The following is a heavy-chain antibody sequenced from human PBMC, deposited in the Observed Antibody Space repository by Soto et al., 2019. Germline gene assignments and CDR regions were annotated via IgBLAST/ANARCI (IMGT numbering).Heavy chain of an antibody. J-gene: IGHJ4*02. V-gene: IGHV4-4*02. CDR1: GGSISSSNW. D-gene: IGHD6-19*01. Sequence: PSETLSLTCAVSGGSISSSNWWSWVRQPPGKGLEWIGEIYHSGSTNYNPSLKSRVTISVDKSKNQFSLKLSSVTAADTAVYYCARTYSSGWYGIDYWRQGTLVTVSS. CDR2: IYHSGST. CDR3: ARTYSSGWYGIDY.